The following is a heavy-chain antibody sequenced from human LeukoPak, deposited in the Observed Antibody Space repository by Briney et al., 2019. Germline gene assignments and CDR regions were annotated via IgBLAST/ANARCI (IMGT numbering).Heavy chain of an antibody. J-gene: IGHJ3*01. V-gene: IGHV3-7*01. CDR2: IHPDGSEQ. CDR1: GFTFSDSW. D-gene: IGHD3-22*01. Sequence: PGGSLRLSCAASGFTFSDSWMSWVRQTPGRGLEWVANIHPDGSEQYYLGSVRGRFTISRDNAKSSIYLQMNSLRDDDTAVYYCARDPYNRGGYGAFDLWGLGTTVAVSS. CDR3: ARDPYNRGGYGAFDL.